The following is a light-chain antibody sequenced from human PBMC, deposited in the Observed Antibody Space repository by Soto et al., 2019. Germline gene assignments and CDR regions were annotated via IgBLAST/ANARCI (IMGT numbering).Light chain of an antibody. CDR2: GAS. Sequence: EIVMTQSPATLSVSPGERATLSCRASQSVSSNLAWYQQKPGQAPRLLIYGASTRATGLPDRISGRGSGTEFTLTMSSLQSEDFALYYCQQYNDWPLTFGGGTKVEVK. CDR3: QQYNDWPLT. CDR1: QSVSSN. J-gene: IGKJ4*01. V-gene: IGKV3-15*01.